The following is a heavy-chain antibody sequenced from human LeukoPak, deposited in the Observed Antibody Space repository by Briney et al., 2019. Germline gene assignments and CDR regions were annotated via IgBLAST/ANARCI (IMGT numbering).Heavy chain of an antibody. D-gene: IGHD3-3*01. Sequence: PGGSLRLSCAASGFTFSSYAMSWVRQAPGKGLEWVSAISGSGGSTYYADSVKGRFTISRDNSKNTLYLQMNSPRAEDTAVYYCARRGYDFWSGYYPYYFDYWGQGTLVTVSS. CDR3: ARRGYDFWSGYYPYYFDY. V-gene: IGHV3-23*01. CDR1: GFTFSSYA. CDR2: ISGSGGST. J-gene: IGHJ4*02.